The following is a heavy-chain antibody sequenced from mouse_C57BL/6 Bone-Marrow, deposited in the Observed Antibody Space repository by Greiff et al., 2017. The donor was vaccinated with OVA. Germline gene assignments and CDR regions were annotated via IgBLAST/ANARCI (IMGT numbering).Heavy chain of an antibody. J-gene: IGHJ4*01. CDR3: ARRWLLPYAMDY. Sequence: EVPRVESGGGLVKPGGSLKLSCAASGFTFSDYGMHWVRQAPEKGLEWVAYISSGSSTIYYADPVKGRFTISRDNAKNTLFLQMTSLRSEDTAMYYCARRWLLPYAMDYWGQGTSVTVSS. CDR1: GFTFSDYG. D-gene: IGHD2-3*01. CDR2: ISSGSSTI. V-gene: IGHV5-17*01.